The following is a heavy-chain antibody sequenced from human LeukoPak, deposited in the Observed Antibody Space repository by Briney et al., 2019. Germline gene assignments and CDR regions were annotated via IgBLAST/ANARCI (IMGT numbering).Heavy chain of an antibody. CDR3: VKDSNYDFWSGYYKGFDN. J-gene: IGHJ4*02. D-gene: IGHD3-3*01. Sequence: GGSLRLSCAASGFTSGFTFDDYGMNWARQVPGKGLEWVSGISRDGGRTGYADPVQGRFTISRDNSRNSLHLQMNSLRVEDTAFYYCVKDSNYDFWSGYYKGFDNWGQGTLVTVSS. CDR2: ISRDGGRT. CDR1: GFTFDDYG. V-gene: IGHV3-20*04.